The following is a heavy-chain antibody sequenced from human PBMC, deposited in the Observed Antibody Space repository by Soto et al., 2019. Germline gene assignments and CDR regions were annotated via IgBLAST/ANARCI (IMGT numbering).Heavy chain of an antibody. V-gene: IGHV1-46*01. Sequence: ASVKVSCKTSGYPFTDYFIHWVRQAPGQGLEWMGIISLYHHSTSYAQKFQGRLTVTADTSTTTVYTDLSSLTSEDSAVYWCERELYSSGGDCPYYTDYWG. CDR2: ISLYHHST. J-gene: IGHJ4*01. D-gene: IGHD2-21*02. CDR3: ERELYSSGGDCPYYTDY. CDR1: GYPFTDYF.